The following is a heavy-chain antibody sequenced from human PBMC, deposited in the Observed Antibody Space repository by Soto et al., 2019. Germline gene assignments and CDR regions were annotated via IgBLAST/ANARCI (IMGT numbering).Heavy chain of an antibody. V-gene: IGHV5-51*01. Sequence: PGESLKISCKGSGYRFTSYWIGWVRQMPGKGLEWMGIIYPGDSDTRYSPSFQGQVTISADKSISTAYLQWSSLKASDTAMYYCARHTKYNGDYASGNGNDYYYYYYMDVWGKGTTVTVSS. CDR3: ARHTKYNGDYASGNGNDYYYYYYMDV. D-gene: IGHD4-17*01. J-gene: IGHJ6*03. CDR1: GYRFTSYW. CDR2: IYPGDSDT.